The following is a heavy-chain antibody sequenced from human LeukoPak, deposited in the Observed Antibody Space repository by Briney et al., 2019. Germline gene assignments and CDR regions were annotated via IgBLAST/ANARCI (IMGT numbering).Heavy chain of an antibody. CDR3: ARGGSRMTTFYIIDY. J-gene: IGHJ4*02. Sequence: ASVKVSCKASGYTFTSYGISWVRQAPGQGLEWMGWISAYNGNTNYAQKLQGRVTMTTDTSTNTAYMELSSLRFEDTAVYYCARGGSRMTTFYIIDYWGQGTLVTVSS. CDR1: GYTFTSYG. D-gene: IGHD4-11*01. CDR2: ISAYNGNT. V-gene: IGHV1-18*01.